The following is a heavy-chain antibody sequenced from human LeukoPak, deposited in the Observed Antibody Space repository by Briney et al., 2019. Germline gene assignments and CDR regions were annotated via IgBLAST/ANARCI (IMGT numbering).Heavy chain of an antibody. V-gene: IGHV4-39*07. CDR1: GGSITTTYY. D-gene: IGHD3-22*01. CDR2: IFYRGST. CDR3: ARDKGYYDSSGSWGWFDP. J-gene: IGHJ5*02. Sequence: SETLSLTCTVSGGSITTTYYWGWIRQPPGKGLEWIGSIFYRGSTYYNPSLKSRVTVSIDTSKNQFSLKLSSVIAADTAMYYCARDKGYYDSSGSWGWFDPWGQGTLVTVSS.